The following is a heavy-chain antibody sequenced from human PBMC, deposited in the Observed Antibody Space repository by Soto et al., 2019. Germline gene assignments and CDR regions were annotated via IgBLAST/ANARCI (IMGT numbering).Heavy chain of an antibody. V-gene: IGHV4-31*03. J-gene: IGHJ5*02. CDR3: ASLVDYDSSGYNL. CDR2: IYYSGRT. D-gene: IGHD3-22*01. CDR1: GGSIISGGYY. Sequence: KPSETLSLTCSVSGGSIISGGYYWSWIRQHPGKGLEWIGYIYYSGRTYYNPSLKSRVTISVDTSKNQFSLELSSVTAADTAVYYCASLVDYDSSGYNLWGQGTLVTVSS.